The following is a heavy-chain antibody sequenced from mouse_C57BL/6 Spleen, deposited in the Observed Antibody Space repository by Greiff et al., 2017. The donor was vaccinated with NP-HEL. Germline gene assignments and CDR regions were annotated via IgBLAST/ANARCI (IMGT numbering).Heavy chain of an antibody. D-gene: IGHD2-4*01. V-gene: IGHV5-4*03. CDR2: ISDGGSYT. J-gene: IGHJ4*01. Sequence: EVKVVESGGGLVKPGGSLKLSCAASGFTFSSYAMSWVRQTPEKRLEWVATISDGGSYTYYPDNVKGRFTISRDNAKNNLYLQMSHLKSEDTAMYYCASDYYDYEGYAMDYWGQGTSVTVSS. CDR1: GFTFSSYA. CDR3: ASDYYDYEGYAMDY.